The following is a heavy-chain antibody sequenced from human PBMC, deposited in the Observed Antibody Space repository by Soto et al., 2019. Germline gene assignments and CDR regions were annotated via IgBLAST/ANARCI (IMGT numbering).Heavy chain of an antibody. CDR1: GYRFTSYW. CDR3: ARHRGGGNSNYYYGMDV. V-gene: IGHV5-51*01. D-gene: IGHD2-21*02. Sequence: VDSLKISSQLSGYRFTSYWIVWVRPLPGKGLEWMGIIYPGDSDTRYSPSFQGQVTISADKSISTAYLQWSSLKASDTAMYYCARHRGGGNSNYYYGMDVWGQGTTVTVSS. J-gene: IGHJ6*02. CDR2: IYPGDSDT.